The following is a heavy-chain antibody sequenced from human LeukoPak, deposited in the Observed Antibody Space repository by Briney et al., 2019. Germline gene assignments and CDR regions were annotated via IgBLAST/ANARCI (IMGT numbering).Heavy chain of an antibody. V-gene: IGHV1-69*13. J-gene: IGHJ4*02. CDR1: GGTFSSYA. CDR2: IIPIFGTA. D-gene: IGHD2-21*02. Sequence: SVTVSCKASGGTFSSYAISWVRQAPEQGLEWMGGIIPIFGTANYAQKFQGRVTITADESTSTAYMELSSLRSEDTAVYYCARSSTYCGGDCYSAKYYFDYWGQGTLVTVSS. CDR3: ARSSTYCGGDCYSAKYYFDY.